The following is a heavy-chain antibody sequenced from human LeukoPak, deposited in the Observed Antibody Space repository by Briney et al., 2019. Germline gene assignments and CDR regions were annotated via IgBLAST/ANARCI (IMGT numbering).Heavy chain of an antibody. J-gene: IGHJ6*02. D-gene: IGHD2-2*01. V-gene: IGHV3-53*01. Sequence: GGSLRLSCAASGFTVSSNYMSWVRQAPGKGLEWVSVIYSGGSTYYADSVKGRFTISRDNSKNTLYLQMNSLRAEDTAVYYCATSNIVVVPAAIIYYGMDVWGQGTTVTVSS. CDR2: IYSGGST. CDR3: ATSNIVVVPAAIIYYGMDV. CDR1: GFTVSSNY.